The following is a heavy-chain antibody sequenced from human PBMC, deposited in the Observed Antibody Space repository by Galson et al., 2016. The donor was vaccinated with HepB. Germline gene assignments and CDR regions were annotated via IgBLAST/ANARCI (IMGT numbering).Heavy chain of an antibody. CDR3: AKDVHWATRRYWYLDL. V-gene: IGHV3-30*18. Sequence: RQAPGKGLEWVALISYDGSNIDYADSMKGRFTISRDNSKNTLYLQMNSLTTEDTAVYYCAKDVHWATRRYWYLDLWGRGTLVTVSS. J-gene: IGHJ2*01. CDR2: ISYDGSNI. D-gene: IGHD6-6*01.